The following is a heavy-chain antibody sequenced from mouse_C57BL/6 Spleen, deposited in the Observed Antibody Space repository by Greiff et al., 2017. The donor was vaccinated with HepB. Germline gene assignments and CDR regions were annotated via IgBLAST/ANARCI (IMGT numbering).Heavy chain of an antibody. Sequence: QVHVKQSGAELAKPGASVKLSCKASGYTFTSYWMHWVKQRPGQGLEWIGYINPSSGYTKYNQKFKDKATLTADKSSSTAYMQLSSLTYEDSAVYYCAPNYYNGSSYIDYFDYWGQGTTLTVSS. D-gene: IGHD1-1*01. CDR1: GYTFTSYW. CDR3: APNYYNGSSYIDYFDY. J-gene: IGHJ2*01. V-gene: IGHV1-7*01. CDR2: INPSSGYT.